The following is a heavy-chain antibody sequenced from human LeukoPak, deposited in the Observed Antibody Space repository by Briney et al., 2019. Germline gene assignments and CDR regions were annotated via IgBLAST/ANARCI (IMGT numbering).Heavy chain of an antibody. J-gene: IGHJ3*02. D-gene: IGHD3-9*01. CDR2: IPYDGSNK. CDR1: GFTFSSYG. CDR3: AKDEGYFDWSIAFDI. Sequence: GGSLRLSCAASGFTFSSYGMHWVRQAPGKGLEWVAVIPYDGSNKYYADSVKGRFTISRDNSKNTLYLQMNSLRAEDTAVYYCAKDEGYFDWSIAFDIWGQGTMVTVSS. V-gene: IGHV3-30*18.